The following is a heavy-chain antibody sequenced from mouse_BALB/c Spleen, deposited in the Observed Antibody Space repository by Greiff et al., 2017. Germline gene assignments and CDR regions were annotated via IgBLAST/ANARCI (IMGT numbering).Heavy chain of an antibody. CDR2: ISYSGST. D-gene: IGHD1-1*01. J-gene: IGHJ4*01. CDR1: GDSITSGY. Sequence: EVQRVESGPSLVKPSQTLSLTCSVTGDSITSGYWNWIRKFPGNKLEYMGYISYSGSTYYNPSLKSRISITRDTSKNQYYLQLNSVTTEDTATYYCARYLGLGSSYDYYAMDYWGQGTSVTVSS. V-gene: IGHV3-8*02. CDR3: ARYLGLGSSYDYYAMDY.